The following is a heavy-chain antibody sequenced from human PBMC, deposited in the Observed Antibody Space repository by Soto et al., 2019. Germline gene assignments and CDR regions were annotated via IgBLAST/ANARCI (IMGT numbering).Heavy chain of an antibody. CDR2: IEDDGREI. CDR3: ARHRVGYRDVES. V-gene: IGHV3-7*03. CDR1: GFTLSSYW. D-gene: IGHD5-12*01. J-gene: IGHJ5*02. Sequence: EVQLAESGGGVVQPGGSLRLSCAASGFTLSSYWMSWLRQAPGKGLEWVANIEDDGREINYVDSVKGRFTISRDNAKNSVFLQMNSLRDEDTAVYYCARHRVGYRDVESWGQGTLVTVSS.